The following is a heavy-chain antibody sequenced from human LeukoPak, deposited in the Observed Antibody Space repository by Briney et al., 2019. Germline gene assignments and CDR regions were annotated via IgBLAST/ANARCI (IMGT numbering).Heavy chain of an antibody. CDR2: IYPGDSDT. J-gene: IGHJ6*02. Sequence: KPGESLKISCKGSGYSFTSYWIGWVRQMPGKGLEWMGIIYPGDSDTRYSPSFQGQVTISADKSISTAYLQWSSLKASDTAMYYCASTYNWNYGPLYYYYGMDVWGQGTTVTVSS. V-gene: IGHV5-51*01. CDR3: ASTYNWNYGPLYYYYGMDV. CDR1: GYSFTSYW. D-gene: IGHD1-7*01.